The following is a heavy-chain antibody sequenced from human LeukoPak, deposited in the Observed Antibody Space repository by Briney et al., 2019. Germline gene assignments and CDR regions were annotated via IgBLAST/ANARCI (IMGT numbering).Heavy chain of an antibody. CDR2: IWYDGSNK. J-gene: IGHJ3*02. D-gene: IGHD2-2*01. CDR1: GGSFSGYY. V-gene: IGHV3-33*08. CDR3: ARWGYCSSTSCHMSAFDI. Sequence: LSLTCAVYGGSFSGYYWSWIRQPPGKGLEWVAVIWYDGSNKYYAGSVKGRFTISRDSSKNTLYLQMNSLRAEDTAVYYCARWGYCSSTSCHMSAFDIWGQGTMVTVSS.